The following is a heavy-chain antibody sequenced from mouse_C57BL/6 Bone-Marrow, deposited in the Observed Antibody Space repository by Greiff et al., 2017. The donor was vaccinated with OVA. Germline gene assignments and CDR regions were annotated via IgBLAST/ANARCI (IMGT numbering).Heavy chain of an antibody. J-gene: IGHJ1*03. CDR2: SRNKANDYTT. V-gene: IGHV7-1*01. CDR3: ARDAGPYYSNPGWYFDV. Sequence: EVKLMESGGGLVQSGRSLRLSCATSGFTFSDFYMEWVRQAPGKGLEWIAASRNKANDYTTEYSASVKGRFIVSRDTSQSILYLQMNALRAEDTAIYYCARDAGPYYSNPGWYFDVWGTGTTVTVSS. CDR1: GFTFSDFY. D-gene: IGHD2-5*01.